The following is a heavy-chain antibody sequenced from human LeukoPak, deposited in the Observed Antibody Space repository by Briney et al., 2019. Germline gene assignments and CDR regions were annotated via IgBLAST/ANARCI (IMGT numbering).Heavy chain of an antibody. CDR1: GNYG. CDR3: AKAGGNSYYDYYMDV. V-gene: IGHV3-23*01. Sequence: GGSLRLSCAASGNYGMNWVRQAPGKGLEWVSAISGSGSNTYYADSVKGRFTISRDNSKNTVYLQMNSLRAEDTAVYYCAKAGGNSYYDYYMDVWGKGTTVTVSS. D-gene: IGHD4-23*01. J-gene: IGHJ6*03. CDR2: ISGSGSNT.